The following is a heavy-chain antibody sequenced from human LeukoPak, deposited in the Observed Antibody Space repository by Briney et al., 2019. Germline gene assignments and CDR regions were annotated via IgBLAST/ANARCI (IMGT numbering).Heavy chain of an antibody. J-gene: IGHJ4*02. V-gene: IGHV4-39*07. Sequence: PSETLCLTCTVSGGSISSSSYYWGWIRQPPGKGLEWIGSIYYSGSTYYNPSLKSRVTISVDTSKNQFSLKLSSVTAADTAVYYCARDAQGFLEWLPKDLYFDYWGQGTLVTVSS. CDR3: ARDAQGFLEWLPKDLYFDY. CDR2: IYYSGST. D-gene: IGHD3-3*01. CDR1: GGSISSSSYY.